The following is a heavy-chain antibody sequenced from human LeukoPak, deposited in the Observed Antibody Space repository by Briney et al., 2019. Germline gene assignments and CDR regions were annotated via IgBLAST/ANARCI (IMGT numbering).Heavy chain of an antibody. CDR3: ARAPVGHCSSTSCHPFDY. V-gene: IGHV1-69*01. D-gene: IGHD2-2*01. CDR2: IIPIFGTA. CDR1: ERTFSSYA. Sequence: GASVKVSCKASERTFSSYAISWVRQAPGQGLEWMGGIIPIFGTANYAQKFQGRVTITADESTSTAYMELSSLRSEDTAVYYCARAPVGHCSSTSCHPFDYWGQGTLVTVSS. J-gene: IGHJ4*02.